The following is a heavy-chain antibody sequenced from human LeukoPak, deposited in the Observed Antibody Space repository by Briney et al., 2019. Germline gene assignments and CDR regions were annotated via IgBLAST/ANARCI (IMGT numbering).Heavy chain of an antibody. V-gene: IGHV3-30*18. CDR3: AKDRLRFLEWSPRGMDV. CDR1: GFTFSSYG. J-gene: IGHJ6*02. CDR2: ISYDGSNK. Sequence: PGRSLRLSCAASGFTFSSYGMHWVRQAPGKGLEWVAVISYDGSNKYYADSVKGRFTISRDNSKNTLYLQMNSLRAEDTAVYYCAKDRLRFLEWSPRGMDVWGQGPTVTVSS. D-gene: IGHD3-3*01.